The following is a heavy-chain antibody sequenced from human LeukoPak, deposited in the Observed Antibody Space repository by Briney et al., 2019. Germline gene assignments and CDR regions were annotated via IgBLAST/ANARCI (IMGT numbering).Heavy chain of an antibody. CDR2: ISSNGGST. J-gene: IGHJ5*02. Sequence: PGGSLRLSCAASGFTFSSYAMHWVRQAPGKGLEYVSAISSNGGSTYYANSVKGRFTISRDNSKNTLYLQMNSLRAEDTAVYYCARAPKDDYDILTGYYPKTDNWFDPWGQGTLVTVSS. CDR3: ARAPKDDYDILTGYYPKTDNWFDP. D-gene: IGHD3-9*01. V-gene: IGHV3-64*01. CDR1: GFTFSSYA.